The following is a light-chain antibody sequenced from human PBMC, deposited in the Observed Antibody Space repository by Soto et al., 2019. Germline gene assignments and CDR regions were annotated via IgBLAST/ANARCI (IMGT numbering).Light chain of an antibody. J-gene: IGKJ4*01. CDR1: QGVISD. CDR3: QQRSRPWPLT. Sequence: EIVMTQSPATLSVSPGERATLSCRASQGVISDFAWYQQKPGQAPRLLIYSASIRATGVPARFSGSGSGTEFTLTISSLQSEDFAVYYCQQRSRPWPLTFGGGTKVDIK. V-gene: IGKV3-15*01. CDR2: SAS.